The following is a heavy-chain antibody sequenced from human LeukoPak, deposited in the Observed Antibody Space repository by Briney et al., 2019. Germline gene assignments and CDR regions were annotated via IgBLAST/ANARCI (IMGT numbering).Heavy chain of an antibody. CDR2: VHYSGST. V-gene: IGHV4-59*11. D-gene: IGHD2-15*01. CDR3: ARDSAPVRYSWYFDP. CDR1: SRSFSNHY. J-gene: IGHJ2*01. Sequence: SDTLSLTCTVSSRSFSNHYWTWLRQPPGKTMEWIGYVHYSGSTNYNPSLKSRVTISLDTSKKQFFLKLSSLSAADTAVYYCARDSAPVRYSWYFDPWGRGTRVTVSS.